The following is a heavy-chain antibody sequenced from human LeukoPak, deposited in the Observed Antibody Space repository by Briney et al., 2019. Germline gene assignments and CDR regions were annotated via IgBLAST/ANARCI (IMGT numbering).Heavy chain of an antibody. V-gene: IGHV4-31*03. CDR1: GVSISSGGYY. D-gene: IGHD6-19*01. CDR3: ARDDSSGWAFDY. Sequence: TLSLTCTVSGVSISSGGYYWSWLRQHPGKGLEWIGYIYYSGSTYYNPSLKSRLTISVDTAKNQFSLKLSSVTAADTAVYYCARDDSSGWAFDYWGQGTLVTVSS. CDR2: IYYSGST. J-gene: IGHJ4*02.